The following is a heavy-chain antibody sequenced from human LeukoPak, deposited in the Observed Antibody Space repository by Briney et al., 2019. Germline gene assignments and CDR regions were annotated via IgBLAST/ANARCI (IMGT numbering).Heavy chain of an antibody. D-gene: IGHD6-13*01. Sequence: ASVKVSCKASGYTFTGYFMQWVRQAPGQGLEWMGWISAYNGNTNYAQKLQGRVTMTEDTSTDTAYMELSSLRSEDTAVYYCATDPDSSSWPHAFDIWGQGTMVTVSS. J-gene: IGHJ3*02. V-gene: IGHV1-18*04. CDR2: ISAYNGNT. CDR1: GYTFTGYF. CDR3: ATDPDSSSWPHAFDI.